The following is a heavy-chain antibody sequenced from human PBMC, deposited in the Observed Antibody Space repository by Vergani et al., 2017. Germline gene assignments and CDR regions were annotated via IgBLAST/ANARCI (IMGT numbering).Heavy chain of an antibody. CDR2: INPNSGGT. J-gene: IGHJ4*02. CDR1: GYTFSAYY. D-gene: IGHD6-13*01. CDR3: ARLSASSSSNVGY. V-gene: IGHV1-2*02. Sequence: QVQLVQSGAEVKKPGASVKVSCKASGYTFSAYYMHWVRQAPGQGLEWMGWINPNSGGTKYAQKFQGRVTMTRDTSISTAYMELSRLRSDDTAVFYCARLSASSSSNVGYWGQGTLVTVSS.